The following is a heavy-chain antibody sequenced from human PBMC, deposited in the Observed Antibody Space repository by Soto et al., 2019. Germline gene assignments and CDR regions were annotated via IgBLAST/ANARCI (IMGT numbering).Heavy chain of an antibody. V-gene: IGHV1-69*01. J-gene: IGHJ4*02. CDR1: GGIFSTYA. CDR2: IIPLFGTP. D-gene: IGHD3-10*01. Sequence: QVQLVQSGAEVKKTGSSVKVSCKASGGIFSTYAISWLRQAPGQGLEWMGGIIPLFGTPNYAQRFQRRVTITADESTSTAYMELSKLRSEDTAVYYCARDRYDYGSGNYYNRIDFWGQGTLVTVSS. CDR3: ARDRYDYGSGNYYNRIDF.